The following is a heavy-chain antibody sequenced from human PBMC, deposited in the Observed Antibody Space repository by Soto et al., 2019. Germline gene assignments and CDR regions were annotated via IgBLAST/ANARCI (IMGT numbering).Heavy chain of an antibody. J-gene: IGHJ4*02. CDR1: GFSFSDYS. CDR2: ISSSSNYI. V-gene: IGHV3-21*01. D-gene: IGHD6-13*01. Sequence: EVQLVESGGGLVKPGGSLRLSCAASGFSFSDYSMNWVRQAPGKGLEWVSSISSSSNYIYYADSVKDRFTISRDNAKNQLYQEISILRAKETAVNLCSRDLSTAAGVFHYWGQGTLVTVSS. CDR3: SRDLSTAAGVFHY.